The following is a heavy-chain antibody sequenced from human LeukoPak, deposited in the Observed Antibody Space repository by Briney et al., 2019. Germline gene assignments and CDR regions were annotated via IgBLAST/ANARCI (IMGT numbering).Heavy chain of an antibody. CDR2: ITSGSSII. V-gene: IGHV3-48*03. D-gene: IGHD4-17*01. J-gene: IGHJ4*02. Sequence: PGGSLRLSCAASGFSFSDYEMNWVRLAPGKGLEWIAYITSGSSIIYYADSVKGRFTISRDNAKNALYLQMNSLRAEDTALYYCASRTTDNDYWGQGTLVTVSS. CDR3: ASRTTDNDY. CDR1: GFSFSDYE.